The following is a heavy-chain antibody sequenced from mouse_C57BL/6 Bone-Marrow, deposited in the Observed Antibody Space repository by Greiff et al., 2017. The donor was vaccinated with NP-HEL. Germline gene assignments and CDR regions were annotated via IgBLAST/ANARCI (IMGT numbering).Heavy chain of an antibody. CDR3: LVRREDAMDY. J-gene: IGHJ4*01. Sequence: VQLQQSGTVLARPGASVKMSCKTSGYTFTSYWMHWVKQRPGQGLEWIGAIYPGNSDTSYNQKVKGKAKLTAVTSASTAYMELSSLTNEDSAVYYCLVRREDAMDYWGQGTSVTVSS. CDR2: IYPGNSDT. D-gene: IGHD2-14*01. V-gene: IGHV1-5*01. CDR1: GYTFTSYW.